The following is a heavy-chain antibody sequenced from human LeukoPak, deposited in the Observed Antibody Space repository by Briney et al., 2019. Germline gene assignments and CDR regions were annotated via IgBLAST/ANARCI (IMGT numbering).Heavy chain of an antibody. CDR1: DDSLTIYY. V-gene: IGHV4-59*01. CDR2: IDYSGIT. D-gene: IGHD6-13*01. CDR3: ARGRVSSSTWYSTYYYYFYMDV. Sequence: SETLSLTCTVSDDSLTIYYWSWIRPPPARELEGIGYIDYSGITNYNHPLLSRGTIQRDPSKNHFSLELRSPTAADTAVYFCARGRVSSSTWYSTYYYYFYMDVWGKGTTVTVSS. J-gene: IGHJ6*03.